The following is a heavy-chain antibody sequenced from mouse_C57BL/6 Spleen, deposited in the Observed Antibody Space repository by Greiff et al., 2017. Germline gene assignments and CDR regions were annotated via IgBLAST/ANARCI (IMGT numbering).Heavy chain of an antibody. CDR1: GFTFSDYG. CDR2: ICSGSSTI. D-gene: IGHD1-1*01. CDR3: ARDHYGGSTGYFDY. V-gene: IGHV5-17*01. Sequence: EVKVVESGGGLVKPGGSLKLSCAASGFTFSDYGMHWVRQAPGKGLEWVAYICSGSSTIYYADTVKGRFTISRDTAKNTLFLQMSSLRTEDTAMYYCARDHYGGSTGYFDYWGPGTTVTVSS. J-gene: IGHJ2*01.